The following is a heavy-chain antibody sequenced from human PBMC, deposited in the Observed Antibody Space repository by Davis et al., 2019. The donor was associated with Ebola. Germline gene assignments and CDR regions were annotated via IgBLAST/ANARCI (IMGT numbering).Heavy chain of an antibody. CDR2: ISTSDNTI. CDR3: ARVSNKFGMDV. V-gene: IGHV3-48*04. Sequence: GESLKISCAASGFTFSSYAMHWVRQAPGKGLEWISYISTSDNTIYYADSVKGRFTISRDNAKNSLYLQMNSLRAEDTAVYYCARVSNKFGMDVWGQGTTVTVSS. J-gene: IGHJ6*02. D-gene: IGHD1/OR15-1a*01. CDR1: GFTFSSYA.